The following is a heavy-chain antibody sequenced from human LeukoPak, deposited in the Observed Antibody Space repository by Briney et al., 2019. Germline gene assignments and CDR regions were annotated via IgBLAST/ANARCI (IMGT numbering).Heavy chain of an antibody. Sequence: PGGSLRLSCAASGFTFSSYAMSWVRQAPGKGLEWVSAISGSGGSTYYADSVKGRFTISRDNSKNSLYLQMNSLRAEDTAVYYCARVSANGHSFDIWGQGTMVAVSS. CDR3: ARVSANGHSFDI. J-gene: IGHJ3*02. CDR1: GFTFSSYA. D-gene: IGHD2-8*01. V-gene: IGHV3-23*01. CDR2: ISGSGGST.